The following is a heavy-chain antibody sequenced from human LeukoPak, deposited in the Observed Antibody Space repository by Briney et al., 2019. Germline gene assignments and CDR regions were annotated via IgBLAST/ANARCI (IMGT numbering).Heavy chain of an antibody. Sequence: PGGSLRLSCVASGFTFTSYAMSWVPQAPGKGLEGGSVTTARGGSPYYADSVKGRFTISRDNSKNTLYLQMSSLRAEDTAVYYCAKIRAGYIPDAFDVWGQGTMVTVSS. D-gene: IGHD5-24*01. J-gene: IGHJ3*01. CDR3: AKIRAGYIPDAFDV. V-gene: IGHV3-23*01. CDR1: GFTFTSYA. CDR2: TTARGGSP.